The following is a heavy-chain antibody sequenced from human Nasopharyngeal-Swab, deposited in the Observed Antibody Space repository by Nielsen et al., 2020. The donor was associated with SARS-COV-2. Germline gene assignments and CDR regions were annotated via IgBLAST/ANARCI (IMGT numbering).Heavy chain of an antibody. CDR2: ISYDGSNK. V-gene: IGHV3-30*03. D-gene: IGHD4-17*01. CDR1: GFTFSSYG. J-gene: IGHJ6*03. CDR3: ARDGTTAHDYYYYMDV. Sequence: GESLKISCAASGFTFSSYGMHWVRQAPGKGLEWVAVISYDGSNKYYADSVKGRFTISRDNSKNTLYLQMNSLRAEDTAVYYCARDGTTAHDYYYYMDVWGKGTTATVSS.